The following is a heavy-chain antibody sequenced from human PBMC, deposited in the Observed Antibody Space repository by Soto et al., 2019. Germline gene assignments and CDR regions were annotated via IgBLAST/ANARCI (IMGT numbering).Heavy chain of an antibody. J-gene: IGHJ4*02. Sequence: GGSLRLSCAAPGFTFSSYAMSWVRQAPGKGLEWVSAISGSGGSTYYADSVKGRFTISRDNSKNTLYLQMNSLRAEDTAVYYCAKPTEQWLATDYWGQGTLVTVSS. V-gene: IGHV3-23*01. D-gene: IGHD6-19*01. CDR1: GFTFSSYA. CDR3: AKPTEQWLATDY. CDR2: ISGSGGST.